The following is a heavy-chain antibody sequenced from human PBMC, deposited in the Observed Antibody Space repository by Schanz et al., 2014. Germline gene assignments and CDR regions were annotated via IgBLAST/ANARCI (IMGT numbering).Heavy chain of an antibody. D-gene: IGHD3-3*01. CDR3: AKFLYDDPS. CDR2: IHQSGGT. J-gene: IGHJ5*02. Sequence: QLQLQESGPGLVKPSETLSLTCTVSGGPVSTSSYYWGWVRQPPGKGLEWIGYIHQSGGTNYNPSLKSGVTILVDTSKNQFPLRLTSLTAADTAVYYCAKFLYDDPSWGQGTLVTVSS. CDR1: GGPVSTSSYY. V-gene: IGHV4-61*05.